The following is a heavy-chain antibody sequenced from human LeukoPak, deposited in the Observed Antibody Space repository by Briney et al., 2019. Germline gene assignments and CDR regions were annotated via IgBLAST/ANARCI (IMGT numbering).Heavy chain of an antibody. CDR2: ISYDGSNK. CDR1: GFTFSSYA. D-gene: IGHD6-13*01. Sequence: GGSLRLSCAASGFTFSSYATHWVRQAPGKGLEWVAVISYDGSNKYYADSVKGRFTISRDNSKNTLYLQMNGLRAEDTAVYYCARDRVAAAGSYFDDWGQGTLVSVSS. J-gene: IGHJ4*02. CDR3: ARDRVAAAGSYFDD. V-gene: IGHV3-30*04.